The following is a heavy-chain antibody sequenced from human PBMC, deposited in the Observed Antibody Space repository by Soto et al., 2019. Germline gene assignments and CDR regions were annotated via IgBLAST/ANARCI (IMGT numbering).Heavy chain of an antibody. V-gene: IGHV4-34*01. D-gene: IGHD2-2*02. CDR1: GGSFSGYY. CDR3: ARGVQGNYCSSTSCYIRYLDL. Sequence: SETLSLTCAVYGGSFSGYYWSWIRQPPGKGLEWIGEINHSGSTNYNPSLKSRVTISVDTSKNQFSLKLSSVTAADTAVYYCARGVQGNYCSSTSCYIRYLDLWGRGTLVTVSS. J-gene: IGHJ2*01. CDR2: INHSGST.